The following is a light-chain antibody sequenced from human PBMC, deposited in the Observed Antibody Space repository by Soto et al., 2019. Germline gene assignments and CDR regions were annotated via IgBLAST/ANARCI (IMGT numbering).Light chain of an antibody. V-gene: IGKV1-39*01. CDR3: QQSYSTPFT. Sequence: DIQMTQSPASLSASVGDSVTITCRASQSISSYLNWYQQKPGKAPKLLIYAASSLQSGVASRFSGSGSGTDFTLTISSLQPEDFATYYCQQSYSTPFTFGGGTKVEIK. CDR1: QSISSY. CDR2: AAS. J-gene: IGKJ4*01.